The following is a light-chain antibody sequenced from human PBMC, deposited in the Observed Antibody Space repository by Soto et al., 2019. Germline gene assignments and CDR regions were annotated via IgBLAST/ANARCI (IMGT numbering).Light chain of an antibody. J-gene: IGLJ1*01. CDR1: SSDVGGYNY. V-gene: IGLV2-14*01. CDR2: DVS. CDR3: TSYTSISTYV. Sequence: QPAPTQPPSVSGAPGQTITISCTGTSSDVGGYNYVAWYQQHPDKAPKLLIYDVSNRPSGVSIRFSGSKSGNTASLTISGLLPEDEADYYCTSYTSISTYVFGTGTKVT.